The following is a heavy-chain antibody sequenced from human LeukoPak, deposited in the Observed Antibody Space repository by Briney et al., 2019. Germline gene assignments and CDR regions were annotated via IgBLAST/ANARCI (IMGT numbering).Heavy chain of an antibody. D-gene: IGHD6-19*01. Sequence: ASVKVSCKASGYRFTDYYVHWVRQAPGQGLEWMGRVSPDSGGTNYAQKFQGRVTMTRDTSISTAYMELSSLRSDDTAVYYCARLAAVPGWGQGTLVTVSS. CDR3: ARLAAVPG. CDR2: VSPDSGGT. J-gene: IGHJ1*01. CDR1: GYRFTDYY. V-gene: IGHV1-2*02.